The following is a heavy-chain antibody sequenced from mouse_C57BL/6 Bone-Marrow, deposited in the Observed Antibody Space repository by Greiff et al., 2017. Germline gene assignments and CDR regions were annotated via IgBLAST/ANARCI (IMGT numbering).Heavy chain of an antibody. CDR1: GFTFSDYG. V-gene: IGHV5-17*01. CDR2: ISSGSSTI. CDR3: ANSFITTAVWYFDV. D-gene: IGHD1-1*01. J-gene: IGHJ1*03. Sequence: EVKLMESGGGLVKPGGSLKLSCAASGFTFSDYGMHWVRQAPEKGLEWVAYISSGSSTIYYADPVKGRFTISRDNAKNTLFLQMTSLRSEDTAMYYCANSFITTAVWYFDVWGTGTTVTVSS.